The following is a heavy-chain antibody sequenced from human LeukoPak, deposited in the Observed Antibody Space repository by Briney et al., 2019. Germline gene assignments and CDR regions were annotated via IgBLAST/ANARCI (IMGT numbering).Heavy chain of an antibody. J-gene: IGHJ2*01. V-gene: IGHV4-59*11. CDR3: ARDSGLYDSTGFYYAWYFDL. CDR1: GGSIFSHY. CDR2: IHYSEKT. Sequence: SETLSLTCSVSGGSIFSHYWSWLRQSPEKGLEWIGYIHYSEKTDYNPSLKSRATISIDTSRNLFSLKLNSVTAADTAVYYCARDSGLYDSTGFYYAWYFDLWGRGTPVTVSS. D-gene: IGHD3-22*01.